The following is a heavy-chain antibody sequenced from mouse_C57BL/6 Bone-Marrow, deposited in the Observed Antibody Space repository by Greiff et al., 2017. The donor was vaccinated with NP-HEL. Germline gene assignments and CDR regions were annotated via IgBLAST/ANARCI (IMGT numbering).Heavy chain of an antibody. CDR3: SKHFITSFFDV. CDR2: IDPNSGGI. Sequence: QVQLQQPGAELVKPGASVKLSCKASGYTFTSYWMHWVKQRPGRGLEWIGRIDPNSGGIKYNEKFKSKATLTVDKPSSTTSMQLSILTSEDYAVYYCSKHFITSFFDVWGTGTTVTVSS. CDR1: GYTFTSYW. D-gene: IGHD1-1*01. J-gene: IGHJ1*03. V-gene: IGHV1-72*01.